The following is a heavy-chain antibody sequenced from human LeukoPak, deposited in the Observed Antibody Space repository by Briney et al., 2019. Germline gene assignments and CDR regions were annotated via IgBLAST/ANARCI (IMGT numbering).Heavy chain of an antibody. J-gene: IGHJ4*02. V-gene: IGHV1-18*01. CDR1: GGTFSSYA. CDR2: ISAYNGNT. CDR3: ARDHVTMVRGRSMTPYDY. Sequence: GASVKVSCKASGGTFSSYAISWVRQAPGQGLEWMGWISAYNGNTNYAQKLQGRVTMTADTSTSTAYMELRSLRSDDTAVYYCARDHVTMVRGRSMTPYDYWGQGTLVTVSS. D-gene: IGHD3-10*01.